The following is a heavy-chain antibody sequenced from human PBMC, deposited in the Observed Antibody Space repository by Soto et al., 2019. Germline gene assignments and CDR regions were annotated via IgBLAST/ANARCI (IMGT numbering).Heavy chain of an antibody. J-gene: IGHJ6*02. CDR1: CPSITSGGYS. D-gene: IGHD2-21*02. V-gene: IGHV4-30-2*01. Sequence: SETLSLTCAVCCPSITSGGYSWSWIRQPPGKGLERIGYIYHSGSTYYNPSLKSRVTISVDRSKNQFSLKLSSVTAADTAFYYCAREGALLFGGNSDYYSTMDVWGQGTTVTVS. CDR3: AREGALLFGGNSDYYSTMDV. CDR2: IYHSGST.